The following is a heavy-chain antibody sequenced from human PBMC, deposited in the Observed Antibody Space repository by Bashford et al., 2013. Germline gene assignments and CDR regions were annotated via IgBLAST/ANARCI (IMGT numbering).Heavy chain of an antibody. CDR2: IYYRGTT. D-gene: IGHD3-22*01. J-gene: IGHJ4*01. Sequence: SETLSLTCGVSGVSISSGGYYWSWIRQRPGRGLEWIGYIYYRGTTYHTPSLKSRVALSVDTSQNEFSLKLTSVTAADTAVYYCARGKDDDDSTGYWFDYWGHGTQVTVSS. V-gene: IGHV4-31*11. CDR3: ARGKDDDDSTGYWFDY. CDR1: GVSISSGGYY.